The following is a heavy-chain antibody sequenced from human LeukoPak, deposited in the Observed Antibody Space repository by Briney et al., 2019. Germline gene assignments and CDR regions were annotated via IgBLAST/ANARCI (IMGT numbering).Heavy chain of an antibody. V-gene: IGHV1-8*01. Sequence: EASVKVSCKASGYTFTSYDINWVRQGTGQGLEWVGWMNPNSGNTGYAQKFQGRVTTTRNTSISTAYMELSSLGSEDTAVYYCARGAPGSYCSGGSCPYFDYWGQGTLVAVSS. CDR2: MNPNSGNT. CDR3: ARGAPGSYCSGGSCPYFDY. D-gene: IGHD2-15*01. CDR1: GYTFTSYD. J-gene: IGHJ4*02.